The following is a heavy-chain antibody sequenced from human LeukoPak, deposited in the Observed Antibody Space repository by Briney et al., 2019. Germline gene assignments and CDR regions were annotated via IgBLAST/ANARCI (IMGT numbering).Heavy chain of an antibody. CDR3: AKDLSWWVTVDF. Sequence: GGSLRLSCAASGFLVSSYAMSWVRQAPGKGPEWVSLVYSDGVTRYADSVKGRFTISRDNSKNTLYLQMNSLRVDDTAVYFCAKDLSWWVTVDFWGQGTLVTDSS. V-gene: IGHV3-53*01. D-gene: IGHD2-21*02. J-gene: IGHJ4*02. CDR1: GFLVSSYA. CDR2: VYSDGVT.